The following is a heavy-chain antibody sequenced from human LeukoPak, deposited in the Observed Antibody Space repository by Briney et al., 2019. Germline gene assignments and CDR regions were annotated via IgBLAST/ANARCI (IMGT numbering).Heavy chain of an antibody. CDR2: NDWDDDK. CDR1: GFALSTRGVG. V-gene: IGHV2-70*04. J-gene: IGHJ4*02. Sequence: ASGPTLVKPTQTLTLTCTFSGFALSTRGVGVGWIRQPPGKALEWLARNDWDDDKFYSTSLKTRLTISKDTSKIQVVLTMTNMDPVDTATYYCARIGYSSSWYYFDYRGQGTLVTVSS. D-gene: IGHD6-13*01. CDR3: ARIGYSSSWYYFDY.